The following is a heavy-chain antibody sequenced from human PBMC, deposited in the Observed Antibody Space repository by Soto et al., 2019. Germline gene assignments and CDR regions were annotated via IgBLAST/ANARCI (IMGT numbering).Heavy chain of an antibody. CDR1: GGCFSGYY. Sequence: PSETLSLTCAVYGGCFSGYYWSWIRQPPGKGLEWIGEINHSGSTNYNPSLKSRVTISVDTSKNQFSLKLSSVTAADTAVYYCAREGGATHHFDYWGQGTLVTVSS. CDR3: AREGGATHHFDY. D-gene: IGHD1-26*01. J-gene: IGHJ4*02. V-gene: IGHV4-34*01. CDR2: INHSGST.